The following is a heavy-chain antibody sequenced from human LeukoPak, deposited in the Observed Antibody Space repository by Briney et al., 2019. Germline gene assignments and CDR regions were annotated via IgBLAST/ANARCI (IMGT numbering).Heavy chain of an antibody. CDR2: IYYSGST. Sequence: SETLSLTCTVSGGSISSGDYYWSWIRQPPGKGLEWIGYIYYSGSTYYNPSLKSRVTISVDTSKNQFSLKLSSVTAADTAVYYCARVTRHDFDWLSSLDYWGQGTLVTVSS. J-gene: IGHJ4*02. CDR3: ARVTRHDFDWLSSLDY. CDR1: GGSISSGDYY. D-gene: IGHD3-9*01. V-gene: IGHV4-30-4*01.